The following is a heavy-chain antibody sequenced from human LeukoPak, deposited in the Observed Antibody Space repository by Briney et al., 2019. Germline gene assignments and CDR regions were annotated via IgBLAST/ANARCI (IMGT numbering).Heavy chain of an antibody. J-gene: IGHJ4*02. CDR1: GGSISSYY. CDR2: IYYSGST. D-gene: IGHD6-13*01. V-gene: IGHV4-59*08. Sequence: PSETLSLTCTVSGGSISSYYWSWIRQPPGKGLEWIGYIYYSGSTNYNPSLKSRVTISVDTSKNQFSLKLSSVTAADTAVYYCARRGKHAAAGSYYFDYWGQGTLVTVSS. CDR3: ARRGKHAAAGSYYFDY.